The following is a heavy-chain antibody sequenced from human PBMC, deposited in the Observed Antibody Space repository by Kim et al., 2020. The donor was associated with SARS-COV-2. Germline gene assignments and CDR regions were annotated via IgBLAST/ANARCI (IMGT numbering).Heavy chain of an antibody. V-gene: IGHV1-46*01. Sequence: ASVKVSCKASGYTFTSYYMHWVRQAPGQGLEWMGIINPSGGSTRYAQKFQGRVTMTRDTSTSTVYMELSSLRSEDTAVCYCARVSSSGWELDYWGQGTLVTVSS. D-gene: IGHD6-19*01. CDR1: GYTFTSYY. J-gene: IGHJ4*02. CDR2: INPSGGST. CDR3: ARVSSSGWELDY.